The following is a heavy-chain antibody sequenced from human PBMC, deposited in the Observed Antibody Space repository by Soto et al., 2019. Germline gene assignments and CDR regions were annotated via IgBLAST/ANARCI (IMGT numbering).Heavy chain of an antibody. CDR3: ARARGGDSGDYASLFDR. V-gene: IGHV4-59*08. CDR2: IYYSGST. Sequence: SETLSLTCIVSGGSITGSFWTWIRQPPGKGLEWIGYIYYSGSTYYNPSLKSRVTISLDTSKNQFSLKVTSMTAADTAVYFCARARGGDSGDYASLFDRWGQGNLVTVSS. CDR1: GGSITGSF. J-gene: IGHJ5*02. D-gene: IGHD4-17*01.